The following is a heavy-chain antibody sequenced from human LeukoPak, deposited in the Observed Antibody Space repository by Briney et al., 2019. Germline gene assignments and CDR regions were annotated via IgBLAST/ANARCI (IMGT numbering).Heavy chain of an antibody. CDR1: GFTVSNFG. Sequence: GGSLRLSCAASGFTVSNFGMHWARQAPGKGLEWVAFIRYVGGETYYADSVKGRFTISRDNSKNTLYLQMNSLRAEDTAVYYCAKDQRSIAVAGYFDYWGQGTLVTVSS. CDR2: IRYVGGET. V-gene: IGHV3-30*02. D-gene: IGHD6-19*01. J-gene: IGHJ4*02. CDR3: AKDQRSIAVAGYFDY.